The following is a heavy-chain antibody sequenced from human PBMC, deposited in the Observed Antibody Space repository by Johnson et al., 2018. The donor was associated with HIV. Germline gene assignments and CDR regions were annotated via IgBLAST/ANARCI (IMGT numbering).Heavy chain of an antibody. Sequence: VQLVESGGGVVQPGRSLRLSCAASGFTFSSYAMNWVRQAPGKGLEWVSGISWNGGSTDYADSVKGRFTISRDNAKNSLYLQMNSLRAEDTALYYCTRVRMTPPLGAFDIWGQGTMVTVSS. CDR2: ISWNGGST. CDR1: GFTFSSYA. CDR3: TRVRMTPPLGAFDI. D-gene: IGHD1-14*01. J-gene: IGHJ3*02. V-gene: IGHV3-20*04.